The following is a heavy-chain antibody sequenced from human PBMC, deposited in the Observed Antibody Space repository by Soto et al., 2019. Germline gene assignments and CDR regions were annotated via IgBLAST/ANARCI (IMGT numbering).Heavy chain of an antibody. Sequence: QVELKESGPGLVKPSETLSLTCTVSGGSVSSGGFYYHWIRQPPGQGLEWIGYVYHGGFTNYSPSLTSRLTISVDTSATRISLKLASVTSVDTAVYYCARQTSPWGFDVWGQGTTVTVSS. J-gene: IGHJ6*02. V-gene: IGHV4-61*08. CDR2: VYHGGFT. CDR3: ARQTSPWGFDV. D-gene: IGHD7-27*01. CDR1: GGSVSSGGFY.